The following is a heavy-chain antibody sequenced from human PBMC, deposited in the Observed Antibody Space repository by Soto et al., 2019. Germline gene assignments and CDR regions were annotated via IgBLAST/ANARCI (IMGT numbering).Heavy chain of an antibody. V-gene: IGHV3-48*03. Sequence: AGGSLRLSCEASGFDFSRSEMNWVRQVPGKGLEWIAYIHTGGRFTISRDNAKNSVYLQLSGLRDDDTAVYYCARGVSYDESGHYLRLVFDYWGQGALVTV. D-gene: IGHD3-22*01. CDR2: IHTG. J-gene: IGHJ4*02. CDR1: GFDFSRSE. CDR3: ARGVSYDESGHYLRLVFDY.